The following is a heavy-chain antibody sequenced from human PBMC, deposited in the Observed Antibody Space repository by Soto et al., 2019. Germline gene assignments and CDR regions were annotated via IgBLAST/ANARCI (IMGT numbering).Heavy chain of an antibody. V-gene: IGHV1-69*13. Sequence: ASVKVSCKASGGTFSSYAISWVRQAPGQGLEWMGGIIPIFGTANYAQKFQGRVTITADESTSTAYMELSSLRSEDTAVYYCASGDYGGYYYYGMDVWGQGTTVTVSS. CDR1: GGTFSSYA. CDR3: ASGDYGGYYYYGMDV. D-gene: IGHD4-17*01. J-gene: IGHJ6*02. CDR2: IIPIFGTA.